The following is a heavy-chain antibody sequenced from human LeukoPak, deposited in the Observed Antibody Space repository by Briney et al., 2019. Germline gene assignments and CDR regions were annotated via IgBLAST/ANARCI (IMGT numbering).Heavy chain of an antibody. CDR2: IYPGDSDT. Sequence: GESLKISCKSSGYSFTSYWIGWVRQMPGKGLEWMGIIYPGDSDTRYSPSFQGQVTISADKSISTAYLQWSSLKASDTAMYYCARRRLGYCSSTSCHNWFDPWGQGTLVTVSS. J-gene: IGHJ5*02. CDR1: GYSFTSYW. CDR3: ARRRLGYCSSTSCHNWFDP. D-gene: IGHD2-2*01. V-gene: IGHV5-51*01.